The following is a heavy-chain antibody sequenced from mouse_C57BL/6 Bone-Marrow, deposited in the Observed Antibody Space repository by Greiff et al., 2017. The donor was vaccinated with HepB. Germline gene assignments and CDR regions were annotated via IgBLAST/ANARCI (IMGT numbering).Heavy chain of an antibody. Sequence: VQLQQPGAELVRPGSSVKLSCKASGYTFTSYWMDWVKQRPGQGLEWIGNIYPSDSETHYNQKFKDKATLTVDKSSSTAYMQLSSLTSEDSAVYYCAREGFYGNYARWYFDVWGTGTTVTVAS. CDR1: GYTFTSYW. CDR3: AREGFYGNYARWYFDV. J-gene: IGHJ1*03. D-gene: IGHD2-1*01. CDR2: IYPSDSET. V-gene: IGHV1-61*01.